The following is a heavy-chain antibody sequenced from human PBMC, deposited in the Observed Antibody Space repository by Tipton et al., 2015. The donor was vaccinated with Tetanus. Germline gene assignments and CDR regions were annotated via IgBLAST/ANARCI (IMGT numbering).Heavy chain of an antibody. V-gene: IGHV3-7*05. CDR3: ARSSMTTVFYYYYGMDV. Sequence: AVSGFTFSSYWMSWVRQAPGKGLEWVANIKQDGSEKYYVDSVKGRFTISRDNAKNSLYLQMNSLRAEDTAVYYCARSSMTTVFYYYYGMDVWGQGTTVTVSS. D-gene: IGHD4-17*01. CDR2: IKQDGSEK. J-gene: IGHJ6*02. CDR1: GFTFSSYW.